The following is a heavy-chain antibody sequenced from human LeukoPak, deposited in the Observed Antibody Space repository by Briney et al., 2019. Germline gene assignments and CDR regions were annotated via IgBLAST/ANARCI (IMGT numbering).Heavy chain of an antibody. Sequence: SQTLSLTCTVSGGSISSGDYYWSWIRQPPGKGLEWIGYIYYSGSTYYNPSLKSRVTISVDTSKNQFSLKLSSVTAADTAVYYCAREATYYYGSGSLLHGMDVWGQGTTVTVSS. V-gene: IGHV4-30-4*01. D-gene: IGHD3-10*01. CDR1: GGSISSGDYY. J-gene: IGHJ6*02. CDR3: AREATYYYGSGSLLHGMDV. CDR2: IYYSGST.